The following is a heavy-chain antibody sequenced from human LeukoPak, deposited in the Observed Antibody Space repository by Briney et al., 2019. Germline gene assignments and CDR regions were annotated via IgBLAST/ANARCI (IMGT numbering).Heavy chain of an antibody. V-gene: IGHV4-59*01. CDR2: IYYTGST. D-gene: IGHD3-3*01. J-gene: IGHJ6*02. Sequence: SETLSLTCTVSGGSISSYHWSWIRQPPGKGLEWIGHIYYTGSTNYNPSLMSRVTISLDTSKNQFSLKLSSVTAADTAVYYCTRSLGVVIHGGMDVWGQGTTVTVSS. CDR3: TRSLGVVIHGGMDV. CDR1: GGSISSYH.